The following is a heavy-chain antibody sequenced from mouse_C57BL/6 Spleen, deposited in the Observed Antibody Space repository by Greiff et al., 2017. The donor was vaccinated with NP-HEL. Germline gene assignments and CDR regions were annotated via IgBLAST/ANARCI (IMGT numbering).Heavy chain of an antibody. Sequence: QVQLQQSGAELVRPGTSVKMSCKASGYTFTNYWIGWAKQRPGHGIEWIGDIYPGGGYTNYNEKFKGKATLTADKSSSTAYMQFSSVTAEDSAICYCARRYGNDLYFDVWGTGTKVTVSS. J-gene: IGHJ1*03. V-gene: IGHV1-63*01. CDR2: IYPGGGYT. D-gene: IGHD2-1*01. CDR3: ARRYGNDLYFDV. CDR1: GYTFTNYW.